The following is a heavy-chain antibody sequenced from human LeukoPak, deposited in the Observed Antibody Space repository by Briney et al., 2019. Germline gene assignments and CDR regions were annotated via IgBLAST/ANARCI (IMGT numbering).Heavy chain of an antibody. CDR2: ISSSSSYI. CDR3: AREGEWELLRNFDY. Sequence: GGSLRLSCAASGFTFSSYSTNWVRQAPGKGLEWISSISSSSSYIYYADSVKGRFTISRDNAKNSLYLQMNSLRAEDTAVYYCAREGEWELLRNFDYWGQGTLVTVSS. CDR1: GFTFSSYS. V-gene: IGHV3-21*01. J-gene: IGHJ4*02. D-gene: IGHD1-26*01.